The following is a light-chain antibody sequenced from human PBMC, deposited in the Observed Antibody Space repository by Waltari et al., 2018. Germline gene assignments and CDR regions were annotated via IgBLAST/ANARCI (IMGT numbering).Light chain of an antibody. V-gene: IGKV1-13*02. CDR1: QGISRW. CDR2: KAS. CDR3: QHYNSSPLT. Sequence: AIQMTQSPSSLSASVGDRVTITCRASQGISRWLAWYQQKPGSAPKLLIYKASNLQSGVPSRFSGSGSGTDFTLTINSLQPEDFATYYCQHYNSSPLTFGGGTNVEIK. J-gene: IGKJ4*01.